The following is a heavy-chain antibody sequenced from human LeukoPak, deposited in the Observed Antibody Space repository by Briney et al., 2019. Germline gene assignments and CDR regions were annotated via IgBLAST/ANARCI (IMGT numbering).Heavy chain of an antibody. D-gene: IGHD6-13*01. Sequence: PSETLSLTCTASGGSISSSSYYWGWIRQPPGKGLEWIGSISYSGSTYYKSSLKSRVTISVDTSKNQFSLKLSSVTAADTAVYYCARRSYSSTFDYWGQGTLVTVSS. V-gene: IGHV4-39*01. CDR2: ISYSGST. J-gene: IGHJ4*02. CDR3: ARRSYSSTFDY. CDR1: GGSISSSSYY.